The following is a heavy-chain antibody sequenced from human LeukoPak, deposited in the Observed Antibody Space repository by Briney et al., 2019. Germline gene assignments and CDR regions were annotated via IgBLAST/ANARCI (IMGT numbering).Heavy chain of an antibody. D-gene: IGHD3-22*01. V-gene: IGHV1-2*02. CDR2: INTNAGGT. Sequence: AAVKLSCKASGYTFTGYYIHWVRQAPGQGHESMGWINTNAGGTSYAQKFQGRVTMTRDTTISTAYMALSRLTSDDTAVYYCSSGYSTVPFWGQGTLVTVSS. CDR1: GYTFTGYY. J-gene: IGHJ4*02. CDR3: SSGYSTVPF.